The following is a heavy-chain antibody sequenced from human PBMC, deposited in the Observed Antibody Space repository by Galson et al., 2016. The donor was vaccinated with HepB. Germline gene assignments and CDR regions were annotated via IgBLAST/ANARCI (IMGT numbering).Heavy chain of an antibody. V-gene: IGHV3-48*04. CDR2: IESYSKII. CDR1: GFTFKKYG. J-gene: IGHJ4*02. D-gene: IGHD5-24*01. Sequence: SLRLFCAASGFTFKKYGFNWVRLTPGTGLEWLSYIESYSKIIRYTESVRGRFTVSRDNAKNSVYLQLSGLRVEDTAIYYCARDGPNYKYDFWGQGTLVTVSS. CDR3: ARDGPNYKYDF.